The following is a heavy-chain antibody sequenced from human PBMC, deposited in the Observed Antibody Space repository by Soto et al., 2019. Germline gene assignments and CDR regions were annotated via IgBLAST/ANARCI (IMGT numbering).Heavy chain of an antibody. CDR2: ISYDGSNK. J-gene: IGHJ4*02. V-gene: IGHV3-30*18. CDR1: GFTFSSYG. D-gene: IGHD1-26*01. CDR3: AKDLYGPILLLDY. Sequence: GGSLRLSCAASGFTFSSYGMHWVRQAPGKGLEWVAVISYDGSNKYYADSVKGRFTISRDNSKNTLYLQMNSLRAEDTAVYYCAKDLYGPILLLDYWGQGTLVTVSS.